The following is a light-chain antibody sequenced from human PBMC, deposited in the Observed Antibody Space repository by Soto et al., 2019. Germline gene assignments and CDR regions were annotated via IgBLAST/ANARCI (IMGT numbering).Light chain of an antibody. J-gene: IGKJ2*01. Sequence: EIVMTQSPATLSVSPGERATLSCRASQSVSSNLAWYQQKPGQAPRLLIYGVSTRATGIPARFSGSGSGTEFTLTISSLQSEDFAVYYCQQYNNCPYTFGQGTKLEIK. CDR3: QQYNNCPYT. V-gene: IGKV3-15*01. CDR2: GVS. CDR1: QSVSSN.